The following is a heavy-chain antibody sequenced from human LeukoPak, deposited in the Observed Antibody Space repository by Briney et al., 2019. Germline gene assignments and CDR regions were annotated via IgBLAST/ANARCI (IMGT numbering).Heavy chain of an antibody. D-gene: IGHD1-14*01. J-gene: IGHJ6*02. Sequence: PSETLSLTCTVSGGSISSSSDYWGWIRQPPGKGLEWIGSIYYSGNTYYNPSLKSRVTISVDTSKNQFSLKLSSVTAADTAVYYCARHPAERVSYWYGMDVWGQGTTVTVSS. V-gene: IGHV4-39*01. CDR2: IYYSGNT. CDR3: ARHPAERVSYWYGMDV. CDR1: GGSISSSSDY.